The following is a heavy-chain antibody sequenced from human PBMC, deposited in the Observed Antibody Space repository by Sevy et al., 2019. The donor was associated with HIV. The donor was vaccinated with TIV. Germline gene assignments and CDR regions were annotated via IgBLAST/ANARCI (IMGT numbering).Heavy chain of an antibody. Sequence: SETLSLTCTVSGGSISSYYWSWSRQPPGKGLEWIGYIYYSGSTNYNPSLKSRVIISVDTSKNQFSLKLSSVTAADTAVYYCARVTGYYYYYMDVWGKGTTVTVSS. D-gene: IGHD3-9*01. V-gene: IGHV4-59*01. CDR2: IYYSGST. CDR1: GGSISSYY. J-gene: IGHJ6*03. CDR3: ARVTGYYYYYMDV.